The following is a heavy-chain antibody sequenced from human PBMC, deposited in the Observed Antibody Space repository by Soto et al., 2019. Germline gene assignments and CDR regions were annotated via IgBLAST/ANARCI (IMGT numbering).Heavy chain of an antibody. D-gene: IGHD2-15*01. CDR3: ARDGGMFATLN. J-gene: IGHJ4*02. Sequence: PSETLSLTCTVAGGSSSSGSHCWSWIRQQPGKGLEWIGHVYYSGYSFYNPSLKSRVTISLDTSKNQFSLKLSSVTAADTAVYYCARDGGMFATLNWGQGTLVTVSS. CDR2: VYYSGYS. CDR1: GGSSSSGSHC. V-gene: IGHV4-31*03.